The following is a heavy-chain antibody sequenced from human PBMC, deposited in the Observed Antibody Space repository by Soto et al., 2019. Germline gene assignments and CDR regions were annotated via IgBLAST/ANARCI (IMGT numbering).Heavy chain of an antibody. D-gene: IGHD6-13*01. J-gene: IGHJ5*02. Sequence: SDTLSLTCTVSGGSISSGGYYWSWIRQHPGKGLEWIGYIYYSGSTYYNPSLKSRVTISVDTSKNQFSLKLSSVTAADTAVYYCASSPSTAAAGAAFDPWGQGTLVTVSS. V-gene: IGHV4-31*03. CDR2: IYYSGST. CDR1: GGSISSGGYY. CDR3: ASSPSTAAAGAAFDP.